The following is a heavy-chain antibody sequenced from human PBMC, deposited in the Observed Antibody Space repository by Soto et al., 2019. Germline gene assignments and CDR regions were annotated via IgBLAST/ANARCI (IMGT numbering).Heavy chain of an antibody. J-gene: IGHJ6*03. CDR2: IYYSGST. CDR1: GGSISSYY. D-gene: IGHD3-3*01. CDR3: ARGDDFWSGSHYYYYYYMDV. V-gene: IGHV4-59*01. Sequence: PSETLSLTCTVSGGSISSYYWSWIRQPPGKGLEWIGYIYYSGSTNYNPSLKSRVTISVDTSKNQFSLKLSSVTAADTAVYYCARGDDFWSGSHYYYYYYMDVWGKGTTVTVSS.